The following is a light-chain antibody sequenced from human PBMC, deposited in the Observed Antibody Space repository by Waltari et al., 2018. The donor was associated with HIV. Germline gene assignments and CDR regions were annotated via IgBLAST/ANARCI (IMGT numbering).Light chain of an antibody. CDR2: SDS. V-gene: IGLV1-44*01. J-gene: IGLJ3*02. Sequence: HSVLTQAPSASGTLVQRVTISCSGSISNIGTNSVSWFQQLPGMSPRLIIFSDSQRPSGVPDRFSASKSGTSASLAIDGLESGDEADYYCAARDDILSGSWVFGGGT. CDR1: ISNIGTNS. CDR3: AARDDILSGSWV.